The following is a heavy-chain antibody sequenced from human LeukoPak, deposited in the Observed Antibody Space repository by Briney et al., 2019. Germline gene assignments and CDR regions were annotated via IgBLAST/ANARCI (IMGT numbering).Heavy chain of an antibody. D-gene: IGHD2-15*01. J-gene: IGHJ4*02. CDR3: ATQYCSGGSCYSN. CDR2: INGDGSNI. V-gene: IGHV3-74*01. Sequence: QSGGSLRLSCVASGFTFSSYWMHWVRQDPRKGLVWVSRINGDGSNINYADSVRGRFTISRDNAKNSLYLQMNSLRAEDTAVYYCATQYCSGGSCYSNWGQGTLVTVSS. CDR1: GFTFSSYW.